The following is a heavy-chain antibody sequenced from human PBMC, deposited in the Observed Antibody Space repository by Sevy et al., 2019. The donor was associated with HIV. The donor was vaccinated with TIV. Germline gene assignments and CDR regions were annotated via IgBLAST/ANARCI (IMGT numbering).Heavy chain of an antibody. CDR3: AREVGGFNWRPYYFDS. CDR2: IKQDESEE. V-gene: IGHV3-7*01. Sequence: GGSLRLSCAASGFTFSDYWMSWVRHGPAKGLEWVATIKQDESEEYYVDSVKGRFAISRDNGKKSVSLQMSGLRVEDTALYYCAREVGGFNWRPYYFDSWGQGTLVTVSS. CDR1: GFTFSDYW. D-gene: IGHD3-3*01. J-gene: IGHJ4*02.